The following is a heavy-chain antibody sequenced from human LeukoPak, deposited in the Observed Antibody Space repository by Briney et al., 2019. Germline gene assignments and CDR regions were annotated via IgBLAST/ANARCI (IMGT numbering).Heavy chain of an antibody. V-gene: IGHV3-23*01. J-gene: IGHJ4*02. Sequence: GGSLRLSCAASGFTFSSYAMSWVRQAPGKGLEWVSAINGSGGSTYYADSVKGRFTISRDNSKNTLYLQMNSLRAEDTAVYYCAKDLGYYYDSSGCDYWGQGTLVTVSS. CDR3: AKDLGYYYDSSGCDY. D-gene: IGHD3-22*01. CDR2: INGSGGST. CDR1: GFTFSSYA.